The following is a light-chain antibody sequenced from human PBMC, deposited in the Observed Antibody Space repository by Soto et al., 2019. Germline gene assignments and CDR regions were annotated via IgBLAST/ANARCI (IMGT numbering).Light chain of an antibody. V-gene: IGLV4-69*01. Sequence: QPVLTQSPSASASLGASVKLTCTLSSGHSSYAIAWHQQQPEKGPRCLMKLHNDGSYIKGDGIPDRFSGSSSGAERDLTISSLQAEDEADYYCQTWGTGIDWVFGGGTKLTVL. CDR2: LHNDGSY. CDR1: SGHSSYA. CDR3: QTWGTGIDWV. J-gene: IGLJ3*02.